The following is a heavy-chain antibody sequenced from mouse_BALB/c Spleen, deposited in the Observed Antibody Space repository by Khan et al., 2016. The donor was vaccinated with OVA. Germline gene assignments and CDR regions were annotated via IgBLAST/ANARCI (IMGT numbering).Heavy chain of an antibody. CDR1: GYTFTNYA. D-gene: IGHD1-1*02. Sequence: QVQLKESGAELVRPGVSVKISCKGSGYTFTNYAMHWVKQSHAKSLEWIGVISTYYGDADYSQKFKGKATMTVDRSSSTAYMQLTRLTTEDSATYYCARGGKFAYWGQGTPVTVSA. CDR2: ISTYYGDA. CDR3: ARGGKFAY. J-gene: IGHJ3*01. V-gene: IGHV1S137*01.